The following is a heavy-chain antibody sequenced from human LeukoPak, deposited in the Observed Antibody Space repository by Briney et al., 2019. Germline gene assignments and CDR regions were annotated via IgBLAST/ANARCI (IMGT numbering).Heavy chain of an antibody. Sequence: PGGSLRLSCAASGFTFSTYAMHWVRQAPGKGLEWVAIISYDGSNKYYADSVKGRFTISRDYSKNTLYLQMNSLIAEDTAVYYCASPTQLPLKFYYYGMDVWCQGTTVTVSS. D-gene: IGHD2-2*01. V-gene: IGHV3-30-3*01. CDR1: GFTFSTYA. CDR3: ASPTQLPLKFYYYGMDV. J-gene: IGHJ6*02. CDR2: ISYDGSNK.